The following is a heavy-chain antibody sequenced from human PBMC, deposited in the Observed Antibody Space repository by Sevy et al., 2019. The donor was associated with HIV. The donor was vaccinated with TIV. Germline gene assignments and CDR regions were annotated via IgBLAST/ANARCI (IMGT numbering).Heavy chain of an antibody. J-gene: IGHJ4*02. CDR1: GFIFSSYA. D-gene: IGHD2-2*01. Sequence: GGSLRLSCAASGFIFSSYAMSWVRQAPGKGLEWVSAISGSGGSTYYADSVKGRFTISRDNSKNTLYLQMNSLRAEDTAVYYCAKGLGYCSSTSCRILDYWGQGTLVTVSS. CDR2: ISGSGGST. V-gene: IGHV3-23*01. CDR3: AKGLGYCSSTSCRILDY.